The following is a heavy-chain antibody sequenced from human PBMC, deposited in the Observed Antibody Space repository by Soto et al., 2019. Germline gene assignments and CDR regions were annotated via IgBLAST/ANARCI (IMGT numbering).Heavy chain of an antibody. D-gene: IGHD1-1*01. Sequence: EVQLVESGGGLVQPGGSLRLSCAASGFTFSSYWMHWVRQAPGKGLVWVSRITSDGSSTTYADSVKGRFTISRDNAKNTLYLQMNSLRAADTAVYYCARGGLERRLDYWGQGTLVTVSS. CDR1: GFTFSSYW. V-gene: IGHV3-74*03. J-gene: IGHJ4*02. CDR3: ARGGLERRLDY. CDR2: ITSDGSST.